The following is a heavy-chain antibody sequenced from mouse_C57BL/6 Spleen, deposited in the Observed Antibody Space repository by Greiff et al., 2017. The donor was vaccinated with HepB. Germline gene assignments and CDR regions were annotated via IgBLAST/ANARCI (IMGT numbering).Heavy chain of an antibody. CDR1: GFTFSSYA. V-gene: IGHV5-4*01. Sequence: EVNLVESGGGLVKPGGSLKLSCAASGFTFSSYAMSWVRQTPEKRLEWVATISDGGSYTYYPDNVKGRFTISRDNAKNNLYLQMSHLKSEDTAMYYCARDPDGYFDYWGQGTTLTVSS. J-gene: IGHJ2*01. CDR2: ISDGGSYT. D-gene: IGHD2-3*01. CDR3: ARDPDGYFDY.